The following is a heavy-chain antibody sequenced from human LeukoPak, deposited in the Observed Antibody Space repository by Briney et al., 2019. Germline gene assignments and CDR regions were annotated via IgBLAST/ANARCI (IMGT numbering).Heavy chain of an antibody. CDR2: INPNSGGT. D-gene: IGHD4-23*01. CDR3: ARDLYDYGGNSGSDY. Sequence: ASVKVSCKASGYTFTGYYMHWVRTAPGQGLEWMGWINPNSGGTNYAQKFQSRVTMTRDTSISTAYMELSRLRSDDTAVYYCARDLYDYGGNSGSDYWGQGTLVTVSS. CDR1: GYTFTGYY. J-gene: IGHJ4*02. V-gene: IGHV1-2*02.